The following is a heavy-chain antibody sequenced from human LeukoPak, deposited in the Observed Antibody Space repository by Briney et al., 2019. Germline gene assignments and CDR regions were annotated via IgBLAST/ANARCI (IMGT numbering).Heavy chain of an antibody. CDR3: ARNSGQLWDETYYYGMDV. CDR2: INPNSGGT. V-gene: IGHV1-2*02. Sequence: ASVKVSCKASGYTFTSYGISWVRQAPGQGLEWMGWINPNSGGTNYAQKFQGRVTMTRDTSISTAYMELSSLRSEDTAVYYCARNSGQLWDETYYYGMDVWGQGTTVTVSS. J-gene: IGHJ6*02. CDR1: GYTFTSYG. D-gene: IGHD5-18*01.